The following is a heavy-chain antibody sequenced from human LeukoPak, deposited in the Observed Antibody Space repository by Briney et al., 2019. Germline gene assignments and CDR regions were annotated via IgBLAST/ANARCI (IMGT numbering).Heavy chain of an antibody. CDR2: IYSGGDT. J-gene: IGHJ5*02. V-gene: IGHV3-66*01. CDR3: ARDWTSNFWYWFDP. D-gene: IGHD3/OR15-3a*01. Sequence: SGGSLRLSCAASGFTFSSYAMSWVRQAPGKGLEWVSVIYSGGDTYYADSVKGRFTISRDNSKNTLYLQMNSLRAEDTAVYYCARDWTSNFWYWFDPWGQGTLVTVSS. CDR1: GFTFSSYA.